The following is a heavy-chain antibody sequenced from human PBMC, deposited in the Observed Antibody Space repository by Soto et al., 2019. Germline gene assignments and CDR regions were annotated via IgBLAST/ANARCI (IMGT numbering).Heavy chain of an antibody. J-gene: IGHJ4*02. CDR2: VYHSGTT. CDR1: VFSISSAYY. Sequence: PSETLSLTCAFSVFSISSAYYWGWIRQPPGKGLEWVGTVYHSGTTYYNPSLKSRVSMSLDTSKNQFSLKLTSVTAADTAVYYCTRSFYSSSWYAGNWGQGTLFIVS. D-gene: IGHD6-13*01. CDR3: TRSFYSSSWYAGN. V-gene: IGHV4-38-2*01.